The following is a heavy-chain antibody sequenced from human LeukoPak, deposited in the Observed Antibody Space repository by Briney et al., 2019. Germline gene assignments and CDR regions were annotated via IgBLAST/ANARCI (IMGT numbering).Heavy chain of an antibody. Sequence: SGGSLRLSCAASGFTFNTYWMNWVRQAPGKGLEWVANIKQDGREKYYVDSVKGRFTISRDNAENSLSLQMNRLRAEDTAVYYCAGGSGWLIDSWGQGTLVTVSS. CDR1: GFTFNTYW. J-gene: IGHJ4*02. V-gene: IGHV3-7*04. D-gene: IGHD6-19*01. CDR3: AGGSGWLIDS. CDR2: IKQDGREK.